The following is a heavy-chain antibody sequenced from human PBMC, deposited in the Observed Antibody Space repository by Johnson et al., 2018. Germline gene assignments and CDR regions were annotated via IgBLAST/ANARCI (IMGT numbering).Heavy chain of an antibody. CDR2: MYYTGST. Sequence: QVQLQESGPGLVKXSETXSLXCTVSSGSISGHYWSWFRQPPGEGLEWIGYMYYTGSTQYNPPIQSRVTISVDTSKNEFSLKLTSMTTADTAGYFCAGGRGWLVDYWGQGTLVTVSS. D-gene: IGHD6-19*01. V-gene: IGHV4-59*03. CDR3: AGGRGWLVDY. CDR1: SGSISGHY. J-gene: IGHJ4*02.